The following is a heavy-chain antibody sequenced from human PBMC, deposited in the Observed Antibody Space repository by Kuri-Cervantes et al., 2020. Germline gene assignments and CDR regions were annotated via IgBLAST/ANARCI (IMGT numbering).Heavy chain of an antibody. Sequence: SCAVSGGSISSGGYSWSWIRQHPGKGLEWIGYIYYSGSTYYNPSLKSRVTISVDTSKNQFSLKLSSVTAADTAVYYCARGVVYDILTGYYARPHFDYWGQGTLVTVSS. CDR2: IYYSGST. V-gene: IGHV4-31*02. J-gene: IGHJ4*02. CDR1: GGSISSGGYS. D-gene: IGHD3-9*01. CDR3: ARGVVYDILTGYYARPHFDY.